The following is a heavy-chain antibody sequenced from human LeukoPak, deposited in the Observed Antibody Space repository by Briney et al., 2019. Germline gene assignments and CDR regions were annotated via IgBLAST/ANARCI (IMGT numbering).Heavy chain of an antibody. V-gene: IGHV4-34*01. CDR3: ARGVHSGYDSIRYFDY. CDR2: INHSGST. Sequence: PSETLSLTCAVYGGSFSGYYWSWIRQPPGKGLEWIGEINHSGSTNYNPSPKSRVTISVDTSKNQFSLKLSSVTAADTAVYYCARGVHSGYDSIRYFDYWGQGTLVTVSS. CDR1: GGSFSGYY. D-gene: IGHD5-12*01. J-gene: IGHJ4*02.